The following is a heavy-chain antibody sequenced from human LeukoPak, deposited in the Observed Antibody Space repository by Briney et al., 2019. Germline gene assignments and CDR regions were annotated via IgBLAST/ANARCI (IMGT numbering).Heavy chain of an antibody. CDR3: ARGGLISSIAARWPYGMDV. J-gene: IGHJ6*02. CDR2: INHSGST. Sequence: SETLSLTCAVYGGSFSGYYWSWIRQPPGKGLEWIGEINHSGSTNYNPSLKSRVTISVDTPKNQFSLKLSSVTAADTAVYYCARGGLISSIAARWPYGMDVWGQGTTVTVSS. D-gene: IGHD6-6*01. V-gene: IGHV4-34*01. CDR1: GGSFSGYY.